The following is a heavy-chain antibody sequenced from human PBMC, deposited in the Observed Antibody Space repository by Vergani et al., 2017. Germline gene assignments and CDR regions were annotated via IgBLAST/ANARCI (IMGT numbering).Heavy chain of an antibody. J-gene: IGHJ6*02. CDR3: ARLPYDRPYYYYGMEV. CDR2: MNPNSGNT. V-gene: IGHV1-8*01. Sequence: QVQLVQSGAEVKKPGASVKVSCKASVYTFTSYDINWVRQATGQGLEWRGWMNPNSGNTGYAQKFQGRVTMTRNTSISTAYMELSSLRSEDTAVYYCARLPYDRPYYYYGMEVWGQGNTGNVSS. D-gene: IGHD3-22*01. CDR1: VYTFTSYD.